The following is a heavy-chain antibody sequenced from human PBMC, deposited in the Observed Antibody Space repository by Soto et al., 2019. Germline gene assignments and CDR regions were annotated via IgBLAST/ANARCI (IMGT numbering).Heavy chain of an antibody. CDR3: ARRLSGSSAFDY. CDR1: GGSISSGTYY. CDR2: MYNSGTS. D-gene: IGHD2-15*01. V-gene: IGHV4-31*03. Sequence: QVQLQESGPGLLKPSQTLSLTCSVSGGSISSGTYYWSWIRHRPGKGMEWIGYMYNSGTSSYSPFLQSRSVLSVDTSKNQFSLKLTSVTAADTATYFCARRLSGSSAFDYWGLGILVTVSS. J-gene: IGHJ4*01.